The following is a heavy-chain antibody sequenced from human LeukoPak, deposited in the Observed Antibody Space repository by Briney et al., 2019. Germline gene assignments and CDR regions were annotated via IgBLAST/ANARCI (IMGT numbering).Heavy chain of an antibody. D-gene: IGHD3-10*01. CDR3: ARDYSAFDI. CDR1: GGSFSGCY. V-gene: IGHV4-34*01. Sequence: PSETLSLTCAVYGGSFSGCYWSWIRQPPGKGLEWIGEINHSGSTNYNPSLKSRVTISVDTSKNQFSLKLSSVTAADTAVYYCARDYSAFDIWGQGTMVTVSS. CDR2: INHSGST. J-gene: IGHJ3*02.